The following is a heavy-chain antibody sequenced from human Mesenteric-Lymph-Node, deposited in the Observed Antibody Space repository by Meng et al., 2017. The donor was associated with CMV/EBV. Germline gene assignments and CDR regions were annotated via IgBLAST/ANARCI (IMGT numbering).Heavy chain of an antibody. D-gene: IGHD2-8*02. V-gene: IGHV3-33*01. CDR1: GFTFSDYA. J-gene: IGHJ5*02. CDR2: IWYAGSNKQGYTE. CDR3: ARDLQQRLVAGWFDP. Sequence: GGSLRLSCAASGFTFSDYAMHWLRQAPGKGLEWVALIWYAGSNKQGYTEYYADSVKDRFTISKDNSKNTLYLQMNSLRAEDTAVYYCARDLQQRLVAGWFDPWGQGTLVTVSS.